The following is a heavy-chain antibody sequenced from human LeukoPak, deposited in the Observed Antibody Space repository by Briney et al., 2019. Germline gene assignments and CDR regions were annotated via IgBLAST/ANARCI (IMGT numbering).Heavy chain of an antibody. Sequence: GGSLRLSCAASGFTFSSYWMSWVRQAPGKGLEWVANIKQDGSEKYYVDSVKGRFTISRDNAKNSLYLQMNSLRAEDTAVYYCASNYYGSGSYPDYWGQGTLVTVSP. V-gene: IGHV3-7*03. CDR2: IKQDGSEK. J-gene: IGHJ4*02. CDR1: GFTFSSYW. D-gene: IGHD3-10*01. CDR3: ASNYYGSGSYPDY.